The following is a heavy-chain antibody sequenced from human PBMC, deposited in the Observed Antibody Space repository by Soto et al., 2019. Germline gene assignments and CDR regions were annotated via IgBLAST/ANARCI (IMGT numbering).Heavy chain of an antibody. J-gene: IGHJ3*02. CDR3: ARGGGVGVAGSAAFDM. CDR1: GYPVTAYY. Sequence: QLHLVQSGAVVKKPGASVTVSCSASGYPVTAYYMHWVRQAPGRGLEWMGGINPATGAAKYTQTFQGRVTMAREPATSNVFMELSGLTSEDTAVFYCARGGGVGVAGSAAFDMWGQGTLVTVSS. D-gene: IGHD3-3*01. CDR2: INPATGAA. V-gene: IGHV1-2*02.